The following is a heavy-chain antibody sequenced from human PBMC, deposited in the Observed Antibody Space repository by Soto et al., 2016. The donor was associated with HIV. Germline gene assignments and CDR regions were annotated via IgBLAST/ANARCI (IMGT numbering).Heavy chain of an antibody. J-gene: IGHJ3*02. CDR1: GYTFTGYY. V-gene: IGHV1-2*02. CDR2: INPNSGGT. Sequence: QVQLVQSGAEVKKPGASVKVSCKASGYTFTGYYMHWVRQAPGQGLEWMGWINPNSGGTNYAQKFQGRVTMTRDTSISTAYMELSRLRSDDTAVYYCARDDYYDSSGYSLDAFDIWGQGTMVTVSS. CDR3: ARDDYYDSSGYSLDAFDI. D-gene: IGHD3-22*01.